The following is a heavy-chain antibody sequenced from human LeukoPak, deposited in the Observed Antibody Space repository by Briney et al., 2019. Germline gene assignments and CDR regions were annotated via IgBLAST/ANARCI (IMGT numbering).Heavy chain of an antibody. CDR1: GYTFTSYD. Sequence: ASVTVSCKASGYTFTSYDINWVRQATGQGLEWMGWMNPNSGNTGYAQKFQGRVTMTRNTSISTAYMELSSLRSEDTAVYYCARVGSTSGPRITMIVVVSITAHRDYYFDYWGQGTLVTVSS. CDR2: MNPNSGNT. V-gene: IGHV1-8*01. CDR3: ARVGSTSGPRITMIVVVSITAHRDYYFDY. D-gene: IGHD3-22*01. J-gene: IGHJ4*02.